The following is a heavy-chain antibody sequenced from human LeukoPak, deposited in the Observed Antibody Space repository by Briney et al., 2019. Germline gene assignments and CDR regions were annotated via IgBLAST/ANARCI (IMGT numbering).Heavy chain of an antibody. V-gene: IGHV3-43*02. J-gene: IGHJ5*02. CDR1: GFTFDDYA. D-gene: IGHD3-3*01. CDR2: ISGDGGST. CDR3: AKDKLQFSRRGWFDP. Sequence: GGSLRLSCAASGFTFDDYAMHWVRQAPGKGLEWVSLISGDGGSTYYADSVKGRFTISRDNSKNSLYLQMNSLRTEDTALYYCAKDKLQFSRRGWFDPWGQGTLVTVSS.